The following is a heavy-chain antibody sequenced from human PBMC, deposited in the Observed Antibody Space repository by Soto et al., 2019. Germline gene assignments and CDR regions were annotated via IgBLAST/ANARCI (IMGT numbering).Heavy chain of an antibody. V-gene: IGHV4-4*07. D-gene: IGHD6-6*01. CDR2: IYTSGST. J-gene: IGHJ4*02. CDR3: ASFSSSRVGVDY. Sequence: SETLSLTCTVSGGSISSHYWSWIRQPAGKGLEWIGRIYTSGSTNYNPSLKSRVTMSVDTSKNQFSLKLSSVTAADTAVYYCASFSSSRVGVDYWGQGTLVTVSS. CDR1: GGSISSHY.